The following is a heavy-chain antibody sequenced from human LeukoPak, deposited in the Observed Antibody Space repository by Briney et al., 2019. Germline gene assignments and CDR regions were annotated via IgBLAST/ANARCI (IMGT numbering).Heavy chain of an antibody. V-gene: IGHV3-33*01. CDR3: ARDSDTTMVTPSFGFGY. CDR1: GFTFSSYG. CDR2: IWYDGSNK. Sequence: GGSLRLSCAASGFTFSSYGMHWVRQAPGKGLEWVAVIWYDGSNKYYVDSVKGRFTISRDNSKNTLYLQMNSLRAEDTALYYCARDSDTTMVTPSFGFGYWGPGSLVTVSS. D-gene: IGHD5-18*01. J-gene: IGHJ4*02.